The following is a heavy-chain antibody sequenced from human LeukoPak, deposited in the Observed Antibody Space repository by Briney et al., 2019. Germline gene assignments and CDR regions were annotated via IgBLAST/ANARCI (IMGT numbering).Heavy chain of an antibody. Sequence: PGGSLRLSCAASGFTLSSYAMSWVRQARGEGLEWVSAISGSGGSTYYADSVKGRFTISRDNSKNPLYLQMSSLRAEDTAVYYCVKPVCFGESYVFDYWGQGTLVTVSS. V-gene: IGHV3-23*01. J-gene: IGHJ4*02. CDR1: GFTLSSYA. CDR2: ISGSGGST. CDR3: VKPVCFGESYVFDY. D-gene: IGHD3-10*01.